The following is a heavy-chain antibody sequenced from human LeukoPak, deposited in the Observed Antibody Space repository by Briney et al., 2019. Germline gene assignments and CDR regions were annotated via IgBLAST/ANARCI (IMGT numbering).Heavy chain of an antibody. CDR2: IGPTGSDR. Sequence: GGSLRLSCTASGLTFSTSGFNWVRQAPGKGLEWVASIGPTGSDRYHADSIKGRFTISRDNANNFLYLLMNSLRAEDTAVYYCATETNGRHYDYWGQGTLLTVSS. CDR1: GLTFSTSG. D-gene: IGHD1-14*01. V-gene: IGHV3-21*06. J-gene: IGHJ4*02. CDR3: ATETNGRHYDY.